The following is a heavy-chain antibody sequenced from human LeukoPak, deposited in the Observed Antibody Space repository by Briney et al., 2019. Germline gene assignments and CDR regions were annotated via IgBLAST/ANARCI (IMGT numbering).Heavy chain of an antibody. D-gene: IGHD4-17*01. CDR3: AREERLRGTDWFDS. Sequence: LSLTCAVSGASISSGDYYWNWIRQHPGKGLEWIGYIDKHGYSDNNPSLQSRVTISIDTSKNEFSMKLTSVTVADTAVYYCAREERLRGTDWFDSWGQGTLVTVSS. CDR2: IDKHGYS. V-gene: IGHV4-31*11. J-gene: IGHJ5*01. CDR1: GASISSGDYY.